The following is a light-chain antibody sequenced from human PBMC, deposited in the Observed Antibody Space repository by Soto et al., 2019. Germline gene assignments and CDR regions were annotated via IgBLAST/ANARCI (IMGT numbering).Light chain of an antibody. Sequence: QSALTQPRSVSGSPGQSVAISCTGTSSDVGAYNYVSWYQQYPGKAPKLMIYDVTARPSGVPDRFSGSKSGTTASLTISGLQDEDEADYYCCSYAGAHTFFGGGTKLTVL. CDR3: CSYAGAHTF. V-gene: IGLV2-11*01. CDR1: SSDVGAYNY. J-gene: IGLJ2*01. CDR2: DVT.